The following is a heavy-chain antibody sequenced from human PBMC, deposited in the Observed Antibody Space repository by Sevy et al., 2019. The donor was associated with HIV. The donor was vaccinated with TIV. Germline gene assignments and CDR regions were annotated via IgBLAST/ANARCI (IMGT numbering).Heavy chain of an antibody. Sequence: GGSLRLSCAASGFTLNSYAMHWVRQTPVRGLEWMAVISYDGKDTYYADSVKGRFTISKDSSKNTLYLQMNSLRTEDTALDYCARAGVRSQHNVSARLFFDYWGQGTVVTVSS. CDR1: GFTLNSYA. CDR2: ISYDGKDT. J-gene: IGHJ4*02. V-gene: IGHV3-30*04. CDR3: ARAGVRSQHNVSARLFFDY.